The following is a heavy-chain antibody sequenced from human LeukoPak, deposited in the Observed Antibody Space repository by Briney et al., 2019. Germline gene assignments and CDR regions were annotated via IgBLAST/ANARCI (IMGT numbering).Heavy chain of an antibody. CDR2: IYYSGST. V-gene: IGHV4-59*06. CDR1: GGSISSYY. Sequence: SETLSLTCTVSGGSISSYYWSWIRQPPGKGLEWIGYIYYSGSTYYNPSLKSRVTISVDTSKNQFSLKLSSVTAADTAVYYCARGDYGLNEFDYWGQGTLVTVSS. CDR3: ARGDYGLNEFDY. J-gene: IGHJ4*02. D-gene: IGHD4-17*01.